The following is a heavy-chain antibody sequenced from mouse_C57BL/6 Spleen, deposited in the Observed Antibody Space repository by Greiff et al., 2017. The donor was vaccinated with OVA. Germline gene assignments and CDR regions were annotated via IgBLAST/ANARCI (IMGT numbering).Heavy chain of an antibody. CDR3: TRESLYGNYGGYFDV. Sequence: EVKLVESGEGLVKPGGSLKLSCAASGFTFSSYAMSWVRQTPEKRLEWVAYISSGGDYIYYADTVKGRFTISRDNARNTLYLQMSSLKSEDTAMYYCTRESLYGNYGGYFDVWGTGTTVTVSS. D-gene: IGHD2-1*01. CDR1: GFTFSSYA. CDR2: ISSGGDYI. J-gene: IGHJ1*03. V-gene: IGHV5-9-1*02.